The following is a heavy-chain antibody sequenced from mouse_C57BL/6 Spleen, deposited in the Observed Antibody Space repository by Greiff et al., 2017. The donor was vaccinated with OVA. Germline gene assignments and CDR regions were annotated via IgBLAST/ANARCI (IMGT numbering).Heavy chain of an antibody. CDR2: ISYDGSN. CDR1: GYSITSGYY. D-gene: IGHD2-4*01. CDR3: ARGIYYDYDGGGAMDY. V-gene: IGHV3-6*01. Sequence: EESGPGLVKPSQSLSLTCSVTGYSITSGYYWNWIRQFPGNKLEWMGYISYDGSNNYNPSLKNRISITRDTSKNQFFLKLNSVTTEDTATYYCARGIYYDYDGGGAMDYWGQGTSVTVSS. J-gene: IGHJ4*01.